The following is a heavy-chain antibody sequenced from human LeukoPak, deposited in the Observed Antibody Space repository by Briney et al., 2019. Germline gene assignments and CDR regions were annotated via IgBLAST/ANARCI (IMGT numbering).Heavy chain of an antibody. J-gene: IGHJ4*02. CDR1: GFTFSSYG. D-gene: IGHD3-10*01. CDR2: ISYDGSNK. V-gene: IGHV3-30*18. CDR3: AKDLYGSGSQDY. Sequence: PGGSLRLSCAASGFTFSSYGMHWVRQAPGKGLEWVAVISYDGSNKYYADSVKGRFTISRDNSKNTLYLQMNSLRAEDTAVYYCAKDLYGSGSQDYWGQGTLVTVSS.